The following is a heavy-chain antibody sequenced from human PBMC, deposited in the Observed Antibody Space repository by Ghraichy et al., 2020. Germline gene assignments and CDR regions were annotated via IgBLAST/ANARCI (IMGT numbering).Heavy chain of an antibody. CDR3: SRGWKNPQWLVFFDY. V-gene: IGHV1-2*02. Sequence: ASVKVSCKASGYAFTGYYMHWVRQAPGQGLEWMGWINPNSGGTHYAQKFQGRVTMTRDTSISTGHMQLSSLTSDDTAVHYCSRGWKNPQWLVFFDYWGQGSLVTVSS. D-gene: IGHD6-19*01. CDR1: GYAFTGYY. J-gene: IGHJ4*02. CDR2: INPNSGGT.